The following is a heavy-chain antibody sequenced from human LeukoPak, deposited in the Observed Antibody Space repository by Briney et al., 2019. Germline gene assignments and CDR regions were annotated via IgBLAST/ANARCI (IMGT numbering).Heavy chain of an antibody. CDR2: INPNSGGT. CDR1: GYTFTGYY. V-gene: IGHV1-2*02. J-gene: IGHJ4*02. CDR3: ARAVLYYYGSGSYEFDY. D-gene: IGHD3-10*01. Sequence: ASVKVSCKASGYTFTGYYMHWVRQAPGQGLEWMGWINPNSGGTNYAQKFQGRVTMTRDTSISTAYMELSRLRSDDTAVYYCARAVLYYYGSGSYEFDYWGQGTLVTVSS.